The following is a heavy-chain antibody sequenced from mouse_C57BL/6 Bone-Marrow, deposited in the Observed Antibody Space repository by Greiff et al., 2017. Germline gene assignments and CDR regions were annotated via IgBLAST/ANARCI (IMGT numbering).Heavy chain of an antibody. J-gene: IGHJ3*01. Sequence: EVQLQQSGAELVRPGASVKLSCTASGFNIKGAYMHWVKQRPEQGLEWIGWIDPENGDTEYASKFQGKATITADTSSNTAYLQLSSLTSEDTAVYYCARQLSAWFAYWGQGTLVTVSA. CDR3: ARQLSAWFAY. CDR2: IDPENGDT. D-gene: IGHD3-2*02. V-gene: IGHV14-4*01. CDR1: GFNIKGAY.